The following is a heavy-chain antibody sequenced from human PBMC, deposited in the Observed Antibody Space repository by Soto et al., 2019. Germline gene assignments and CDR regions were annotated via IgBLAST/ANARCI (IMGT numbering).Heavy chain of an antibody. D-gene: IGHD3-10*01. Sequence: PETLCVTWSVSGGSISRYWWSGIRQPAGKGLEWIGRVYSSGTTDYNPSLNSRATLSVETSKNQSSLKLSSVTAADTAVYYCARDIGSYAYGEGSWAQGRQFT. CDR1: GGSISRYW. V-gene: IGHV4-4*07. J-gene: IGHJ5*02. CDR3: ARDIGSYAYGEGS. CDR2: VYSSGTT.